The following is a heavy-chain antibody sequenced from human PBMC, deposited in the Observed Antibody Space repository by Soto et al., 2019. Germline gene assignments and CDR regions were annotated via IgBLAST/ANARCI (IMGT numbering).Heavy chain of an antibody. V-gene: IGHV4-38-2*02. CDR3: AREGRGPLRFLEWIHYYYGMDV. Sequence: TGGSLRLSCAASGFTFSDYYMSWIRQAPGKGLEWIGSIYHSGSTYYNPSLKSRVTISVDTSKNQFSLKLSSVTAADTAVYYCAREGRGPLRFLEWIHYYYGMDVWGQGTTVTVPS. CDR1: GFTFSDYY. CDR2: IYHSGST. D-gene: IGHD3-3*01. J-gene: IGHJ6*02.